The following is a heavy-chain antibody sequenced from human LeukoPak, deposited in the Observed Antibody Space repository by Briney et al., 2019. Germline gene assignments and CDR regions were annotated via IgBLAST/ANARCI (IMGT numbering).Heavy chain of an antibody. J-gene: IGHJ4*02. CDR1: GFTLSSYW. V-gene: IGHV3-7*01. CDR3: ARDKVVGATLFDY. Sequence: PGGSLRLSCAASGFTLSSYWMSWVRQAPGKGLERVANIKQDGSDKYYVDSVKGRFTISRDNAKNSVYLQMNSLRAEDTAVYYCARDKVVGATLFDYWGQGTLVTVSS. D-gene: IGHD1-26*01. CDR2: IKQDGSDK.